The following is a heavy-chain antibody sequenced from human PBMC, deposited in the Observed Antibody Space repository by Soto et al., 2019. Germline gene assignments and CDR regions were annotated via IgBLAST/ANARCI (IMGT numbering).Heavy chain of an antibody. D-gene: IGHD6-25*01. CDR3: ARVFSSGSGWMYYFYF. CDR1: SGSISTGNW. V-gene: IGHV4-4*02. CDR2: IYYTGAT. J-gene: IGHJ4*02. Sequence: QVELQESGPRLVKSSGTLSLTCEVSSGSISTGNWWSWVRQPPGKGLEWIGEIYYTGATNYHPFRKVRVTMTRDESNGRFSLILTSATAADTAVYYWARVFSSGSGWMYYFYFWGQGILVSVSS.